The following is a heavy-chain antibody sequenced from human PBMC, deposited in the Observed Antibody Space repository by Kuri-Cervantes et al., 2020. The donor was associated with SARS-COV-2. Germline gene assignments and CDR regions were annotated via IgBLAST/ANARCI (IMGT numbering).Heavy chain of an antibody. D-gene: IGHD3-9*01. J-gene: IGHJ4*02. V-gene: IGHV4-4*09. CDR2: ISTSGST. CDR3: ARFDWGRVT. Sequence: SETLSLTCTVSGGSISSYYWSWIRQPPGKRLEWVGQISTSGSTSYNSSLESRVTISADTSKSQLSLKPRSVTAADTAVYYCARFDWGRVTWGQGTLVTVSS. CDR1: GGSISSYY.